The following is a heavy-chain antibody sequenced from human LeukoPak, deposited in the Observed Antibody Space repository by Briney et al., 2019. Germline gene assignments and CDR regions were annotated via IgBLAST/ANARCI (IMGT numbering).Heavy chain of an antibody. V-gene: IGHV3-15*01. J-gene: IGHJ4*02. CDR2: IRTETDGGTT. D-gene: IGHD6-25*01. Sequence: PGGSLRLSCAASGFALSDAWMTWVRQAPGKGLEWVGRIRTETDGGTTDYAAPVKGRFTISRDDSTNTLHLQMNSLKVEDTAVYYCTTDPPIAAAPDWGQGTLVTVSS. CDR1: GFALSDAW. CDR3: TTDPPIAAAPD.